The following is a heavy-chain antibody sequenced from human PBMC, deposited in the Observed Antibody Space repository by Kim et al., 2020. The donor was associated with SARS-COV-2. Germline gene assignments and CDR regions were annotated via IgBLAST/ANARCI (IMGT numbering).Heavy chain of an antibody. V-gene: IGHV4-61*02. J-gene: IGHJ2*01. CDR2: IYTSGST. CDR3: ARVRGRGHDYGDQNWYFDL. CDR1: GGSISSGSYY. D-gene: IGHD4-17*01. Sequence: SETLSLTCTVSGGSISSGSYYWSWIRQPAGKGLEWIGRIYTSGSTNYNTSLKSRVTISVDTSKNQFSLKLSSVTAADTAVYYCARVRGRGHDYGDQNWYFDLWGRGTLVTVSS.